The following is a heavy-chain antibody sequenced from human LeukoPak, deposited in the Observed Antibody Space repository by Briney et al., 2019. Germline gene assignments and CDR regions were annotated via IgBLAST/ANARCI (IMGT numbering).Heavy chain of an antibody. Sequence: SETLSLTCAVYGGSFSGYYWSWIRQPPGKGLEWVGEINHSGSTNYNPSLKSRVTISVDTSKNQFSLKLSSVTAADAAVYYCARGLVVPAALPFDYWGQGTLVTVPS. D-gene: IGHD2-2*01. CDR3: ARGLVVPAALPFDY. V-gene: IGHV4-34*01. CDR2: INHSGST. CDR1: GGSFSGYY. J-gene: IGHJ4*02.